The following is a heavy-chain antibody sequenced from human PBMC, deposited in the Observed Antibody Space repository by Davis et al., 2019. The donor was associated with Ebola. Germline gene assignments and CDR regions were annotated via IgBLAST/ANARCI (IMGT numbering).Heavy chain of an antibody. CDR2: IYYTGTT. CDR1: GDSISSSRYY. J-gene: IGHJ4*02. D-gene: IGHD1-26*01. V-gene: IGHV4-39*07. CDR3: ARLSGSYPFDY. Sequence: SETLSLTCTVSGDSISSSRYYWGWIRQPPGKGLEWIGYIYYTGTTYYNPSLKSRVTISVDTSKNQFSLKLSSVTAADTAVYYCARLSGSYPFDYWGQGTLVTVSS.